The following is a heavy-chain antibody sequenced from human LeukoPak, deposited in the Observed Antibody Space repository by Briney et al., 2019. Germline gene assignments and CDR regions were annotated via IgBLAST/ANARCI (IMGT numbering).Heavy chain of an antibody. J-gene: IGHJ3*02. V-gene: IGHV1-2*02. Sequence: GASVKVSCKASGYTFTGYYMHWVRQAPGQGLEWMGWINPNSGGTNYAQKFQGRVTMTRDTSISTAYMELSRLRSDDTAVYYCASRLLRITMVRGVPDNDAFDIWGQGTMVTVSS. CDR2: INPNSGGT. CDR3: ASRLLRITMVRGVPDNDAFDI. CDR1: GYTFTGYY. D-gene: IGHD3-10*01.